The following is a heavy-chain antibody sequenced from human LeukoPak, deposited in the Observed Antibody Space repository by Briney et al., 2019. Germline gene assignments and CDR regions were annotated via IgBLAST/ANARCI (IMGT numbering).Heavy chain of an antibody. Sequence: SETLSLTCTVSGGSISSSSYYWGWIRQPPGKGLEWIGSIYYSGSTYYNPSLKSRVTISVDTSKNQFSLKLSSVTAADTAVYYCARVGGSWTSYYYYYMDVWGKGTTVTVSS. D-gene: IGHD2-15*01. J-gene: IGHJ6*03. CDR3: ARVGGSWTSYYYYYMDV. V-gene: IGHV4-39*07. CDR1: GGSISSSSYY. CDR2: IYYSGST.